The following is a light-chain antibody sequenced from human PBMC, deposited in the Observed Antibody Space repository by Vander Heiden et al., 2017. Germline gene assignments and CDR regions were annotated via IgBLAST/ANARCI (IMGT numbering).Light chain of an antibody. CDR2: QDT. J-gene: IGLJ2*01. CDR1: NLGDTS. Sequence: YELPQPPSVSVSPGQTASITCSRDNLGDTSPSWYQQKPGPSPVLVIYQDTKRPAGIPERFSGSNSGNTATLTVSGTQAMDEDDYYCQAWDSSGVFGGGTKLTVL. CDR3: QAWDSSGV. V-gene: IGLV3-1*01.